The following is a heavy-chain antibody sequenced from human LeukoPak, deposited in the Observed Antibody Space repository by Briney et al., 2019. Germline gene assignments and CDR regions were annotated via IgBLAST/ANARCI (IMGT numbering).Heavy chain of an antibody. CDR3: ARAGYGSGSYYISFDY. CDR1: GGSFSGYY. V-gene: IGHV4-34*01. Sequence: SETLSLTCAVYGGSFSGYYWSWIRQPPGKGLKWIGEINHSGSTNYNPSLKSRVTISVDTSKNQFSLKLSSVTAADTAVYYCARAGYGSGSYYISFDYWGQGTLVTVSS. J-gene: IGHJ4*02. D-gene: IGHD3-10*01. CDR2: INHSGST.